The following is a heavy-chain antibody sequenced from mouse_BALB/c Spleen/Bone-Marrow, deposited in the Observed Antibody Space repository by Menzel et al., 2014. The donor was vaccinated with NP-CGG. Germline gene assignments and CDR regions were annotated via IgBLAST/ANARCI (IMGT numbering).Heavy chain of an antibody. CDR3: ARWEYYAMDY. CDR1: GFNIKDTY. V-gene: IGHV14-3*02. J-gene: IGHJ4*01. Sequence: EVQLQQSGAELVKPGASVKLSCTASGFNIKDTYMHWVKQRPEQGLEWIGRIDPANGNTKYDPKFQGKATITADTSSNTAYLQLSSLTSENTAVDYCARWEYYAMDYWCQGTSVTVSS. D-gene: IGHD4-1*01. CDR2: IDPANGNT.